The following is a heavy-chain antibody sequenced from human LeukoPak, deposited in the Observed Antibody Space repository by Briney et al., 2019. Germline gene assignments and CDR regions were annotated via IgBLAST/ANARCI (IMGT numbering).Heavy chain of an antibody. Sequence: ETLSLTCAVYGGSFSGYYWSWIRQPPGKGLEWVSSISGGGGTTYYADSVKGRFTISRDNSKSTLYLQMNSLRADDTAVYYCANGDAARPSEGLDYWGRGTLVTVSS. CDR3: ANGDAARPSEGLDY. V-gene: IGHV3-23*01. CDR1: GGSFSGYY. J-gene: IGHJ4*02. CDR2: ISGGGGTT. D-gene: IGHD6-6*01.